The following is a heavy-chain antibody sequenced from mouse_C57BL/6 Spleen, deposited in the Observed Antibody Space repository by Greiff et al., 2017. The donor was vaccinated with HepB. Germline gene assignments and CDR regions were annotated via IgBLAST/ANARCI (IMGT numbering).Heavy chain of an antibody. J-gene: IGHJ2*01. CDR3: ARDRGLCFDY. Sequence: EVQLVESGPGLVKPSQSLSLTCSVTGYSITSGYYWNWIRQFPGNKLEWMGYISYDGSNNYNPSLKNRISITRDTSKNQFFLKLNSVTTEDTATYYCARDRGLCFDYWGQGTTLTVSS. CDR1: GYSITSGYY. D-gene: IGHD3-1*01. V-gene: IGHV3-6*01. CDR2: ISYDGSN.